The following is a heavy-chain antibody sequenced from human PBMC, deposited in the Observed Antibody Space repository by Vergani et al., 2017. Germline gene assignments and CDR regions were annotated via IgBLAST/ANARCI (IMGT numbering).Heavy chain of an antibody. D-gene: IGHD2-2*01. CDR2: IYSGGST. V-gene: IGHV3-53*04. J-gene: IGHJ4*02. CDR1: GFTVSSNY. CDR3: ARGERVPAADY. Sequence: EVQLVESGGGLVQPGGSLRLSCAASGFTVSSNYMSWVRQAPGKGLEWVSVIYSGGSTYYADSVKGRFPISRHNSKNTLYLQMNSLRAEDTAVYYCARGERVPAADYWGQGTLVTVSS.